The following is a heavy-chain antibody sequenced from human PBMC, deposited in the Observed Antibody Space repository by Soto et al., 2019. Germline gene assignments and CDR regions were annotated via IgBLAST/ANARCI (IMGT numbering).Heavy chain of an antibody. CDR1: GFTFSSYG. D-gene: IGHD6-13*01. J-gene: IGHJ6*02. CDR2: IWYDGSNK. V-gene: IGHV3-33*01. Sequence: QVQLVESGGGVVQPGRSLRLSCAASGFTFSSYGMHWVRQAPGKGLEWVAVIWYDGSNKYYADSVKGRFTISRDNFKPTLDLQMNSMRDDDTAVYYCARTPRYSSSIRYYGMVVWCQGTKVTVSS. CDR3: ARTPRYSSSIRYYGMVV.